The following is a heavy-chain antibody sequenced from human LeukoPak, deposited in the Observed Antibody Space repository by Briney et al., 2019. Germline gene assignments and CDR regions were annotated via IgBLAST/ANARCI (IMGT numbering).Heavy chain of an antibody. Sequence: TSETLSPTATVPVASISSANRSWSREPPQTGREGTRNIYYSGSTKYIPSLKSRVTISVDTSKNQFSLKLSSVAAAYTAVYYCSGHKRYSSGWYGYFQHWGQGTLVTVSS. V-gene: IGHV4-59*08. J-gene: IGHJ1*01. CDR2: IYYSGST. D-gene: IGHD6-19*01. CDR3: SGHKRYSSGWYGYFQH. CDR1: VASISSAN.